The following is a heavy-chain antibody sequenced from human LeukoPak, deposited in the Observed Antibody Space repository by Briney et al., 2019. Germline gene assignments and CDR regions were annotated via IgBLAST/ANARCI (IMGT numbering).Heavy chain of an antibody. V-gene: IGHV3-48*03. D-gene: IGHD7-27*01. J-gene: IGHJ5*02. CDR2: ISSTGSTL. CDR1: GFIFSSYE. Sequence: GGSLRLSCAASGFIFSSYEMNWVRQAPGRGLEWISFISSTGSTLHYADSVKGRFTISRDNAKNSLYLQMNSLRAEDTAIYHCARDNWGDWFDPWGQGTLVTVSS. CDR3: ARDNWGDWFDP.